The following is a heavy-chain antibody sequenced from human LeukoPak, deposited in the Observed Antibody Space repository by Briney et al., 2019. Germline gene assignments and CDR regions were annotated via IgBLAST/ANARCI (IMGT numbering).Heavy chain of an antibody. V-gene: IGHV1-46*01. CDR2: INPSGGST. J-gene: IGHJ4*02. CDR3: ARDYLRADSSGYYSLGY. CDR1: GYTFTSYY. D-gene: IGHD3-22*01. Sequence: ASVKVSCKASGYTFTSYYMHWVRQAPGQGLEWMGIINPSGGSTSYAQKFQGGITMTRDTSTSTVYMELSSLRSEDTAVYYCARDYLRADSSGYYSLGYWGQGTLVTVSS.